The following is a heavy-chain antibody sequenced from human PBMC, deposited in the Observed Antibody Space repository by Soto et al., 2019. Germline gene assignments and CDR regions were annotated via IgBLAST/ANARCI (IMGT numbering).Heavy chain of an antibody. V-gene: IGHV5-10-1*01. Sequence: EVQLVQSGAEVKKPGESLRISCKGSGYSFTSYWISWVRQMPGKGLEWMGRIDPSDSYTNYSQSLQGHVTNSADKPISTAYLQWSSLKASDTSLYYCARHVPSQYTAMVPFDPWGQGTLVTVSS. CDR2: IDPSDSYT. CDR1: GYSFTSYW. CDR3: ARHVPSQYTAMVPFDP. J-gene: IGHJ5*02. D-gene: IGHD5-18*01.